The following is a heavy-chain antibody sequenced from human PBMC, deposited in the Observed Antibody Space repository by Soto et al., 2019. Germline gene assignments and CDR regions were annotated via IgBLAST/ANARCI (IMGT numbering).Heavy chain of an antibody. Sequence: ASVKVSCKASGGTFSSYAISWVRQAPGQGLEWMGGIIPIFGTANYAQKFQGRVTITADESTSTAYMELSSLRSEDTAVYYCARVSPTIFGVGISDNWFDPWGQGTLVTVSS. J-gene: IGHJ5*02. CDR2: IIPIFGTA. D-gene: IGHD3-3*01. V-gene: IGHV1-69*13. CDR3: ARVSPTIFGVGISDNWFDP. CDR1: GGTFSSYA.